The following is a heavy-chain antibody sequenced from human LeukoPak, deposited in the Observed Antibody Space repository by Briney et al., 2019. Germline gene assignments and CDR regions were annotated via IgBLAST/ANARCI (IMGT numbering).Heavy chain of an antibody. CDR1: GGSISSYY. V-gene: IGHV4-59*12. CDR2: IYYSGST. D-gene: IGHD3-9*01. Sequence: PSETLSLTCTVSGGSISSYYWSWIRQPPGKGLEWIGYIYYSGSTNYNPSLKSRVTISVDTSKNQFSLKLSSVTAADTAVYYCARVDPTPASYYGMDVWGQGTTVTVSS. J-gene: IGHJ6*02. CDR3: ARVDPTPASYYGMDV.